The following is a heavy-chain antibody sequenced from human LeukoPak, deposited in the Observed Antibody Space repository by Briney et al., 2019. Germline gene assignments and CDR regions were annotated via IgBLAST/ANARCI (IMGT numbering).Heavy chain of an antibody. Sequence: GRSLRLSCAVSGFTFSDTYMTWIRQAPGKGLESLSYISPSGTDISYADSVKGRFTISRDNAKNSLYLQMNSLRVEDTAVYYCTRNPRNLDYWGQGTLVTVSS. CDR3: TRNPRNLDY. J-gene: IGHJ4*02. CDR2: ISPSGTDI. D-gene: IGHD1-14*01. CDR1: GFTFSDTY. V-gene: IGHV3-11*01.